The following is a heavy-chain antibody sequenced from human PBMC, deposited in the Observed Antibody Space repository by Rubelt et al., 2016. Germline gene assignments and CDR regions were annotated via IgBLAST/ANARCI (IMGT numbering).Heavy chain of an antibody. CDR3: ARSPLGGIHAFDI. D-gene: IGHD1-26*01. CDR1: GGSFSGFY. CDR2: INHSGST. V-gene: IGHV4-34*01. Sequence: QVQLQQWGAGLLRPSETLSLTCAVYGGSFSGFYWSWIRQSPGKGLEWIGEINHSGSTNYNPSLKSRVTISVDTSKNHFSLQLGSVTAADTAVYYCARSPLGGIHAFDIWGQGTMVTVSS. J-gene: IGHJ3*02.